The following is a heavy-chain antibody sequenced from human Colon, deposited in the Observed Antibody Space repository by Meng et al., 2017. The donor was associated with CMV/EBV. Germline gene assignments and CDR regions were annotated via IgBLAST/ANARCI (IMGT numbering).Heavy chain of an antibody. J-gene: IGHJ4*02. V-gene: IGHV1-69*05. CDR3: ARGFGSTTVTSYFDS. D-gene: IGHD4-17*01. CDR2: SIPLLGTS. CDR1: GGTVSTFA. Sequence: SGGTVSTFALHWLRQAPGQGPEWLGGSIPLLGTSNYPRKYLGRVTITTDDSTNTAYMELKSLTSEDTAVYYCARGFGSTTVTSYFDSWGQGTLVTVSS.